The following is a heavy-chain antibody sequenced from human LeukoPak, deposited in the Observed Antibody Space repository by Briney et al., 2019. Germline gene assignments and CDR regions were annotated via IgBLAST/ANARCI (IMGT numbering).Heavy chain of an antibody. CDR1: GGSISSYS. J-gene: IGHJ4*02. Sequence: SETLSLTCTVSGGSISSYSWSWIRQPPGKGLEWIGYIYTSGSTNYNPSLKSRVTISVDTSKNQFSLKLSSVTAADTAVYYCARKPSGYWLDYWGQGTLVTVSS. CDR3: ARKPSGYWLDY. CDR2: IYTSGST. V-gene: IGHV4-4*09. D-gene: IGHD3-22*01.